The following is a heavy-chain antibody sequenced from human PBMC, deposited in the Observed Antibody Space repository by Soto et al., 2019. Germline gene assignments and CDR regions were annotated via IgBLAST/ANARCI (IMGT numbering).Heavy chain of an antibody. D-gene: IGHD3-9*01. V-gene: IGHV3-23*03. J-gene: IGHJ4*02. Sequence: VGPQRHSSTAFEFNIGNYAVRRISQEPGKGLEWVAGIFPGGSTYYANSVKGRFTISRDHSQSSVFLQMSSLRDEDTAVYYCAKDRQPDGIWTFDLWGQGTLVTVSS. CDR1: EFNIGNYA. CDR3: AKDRQPDGIWTFDL. CDR2: IFPGGST.